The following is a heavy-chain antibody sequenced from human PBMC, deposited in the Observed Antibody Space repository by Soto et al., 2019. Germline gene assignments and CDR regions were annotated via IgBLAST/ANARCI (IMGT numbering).Heavy chain of an antibody. D-gene: IGHD6-19*01. J-gene: IGHJ6*04. CDR2: IYYSGST. Sequence: SETLSLTCTVSGGSISSSSYYWGWIRQPPGKGLEWIGRIYYSGSTYYNPSLKSRVTISVDTSKNQFSLKLSSVTAADTAVYYCARTVIAVAATGEDVWGKGTTVTVSS. CDR3: ARTVIAVAATGEDV. V-gene: IGHV4-39*01. CDR1: GGSISSSSYY.